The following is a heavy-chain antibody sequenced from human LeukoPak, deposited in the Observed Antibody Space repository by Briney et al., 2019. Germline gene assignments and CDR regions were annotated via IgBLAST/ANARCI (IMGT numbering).Heavy chain of an antibody. CDR3: ARDRRGSTRYYYDSSGYYPA. V-gene: IGHV1-2*06. CDR2: ITPNSGGT. J-gene: IGHJ4*02. CDR1: GYTFTGYY. D-gene: IGHD3-22*01. Sequence: GASVKVSCKASGYTFTGYYMHWVRQAPGQGLEWMGRITPNSGGTNYAQKFQGRVTMTRDTSISTAYMELSRLRSDDTAVYYCARDRRGSTRYYYDSSGYYPAWGQGTLVTVSS.